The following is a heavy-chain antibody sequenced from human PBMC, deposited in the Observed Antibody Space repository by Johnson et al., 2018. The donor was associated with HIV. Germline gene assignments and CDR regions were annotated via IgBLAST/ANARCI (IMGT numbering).Heavy chain of an antibody. CDR3: GRSRYESSGYGI. CDR1: GFTVSSNY. V-gene: IGHV3-66*01. D-gene: IGHD3-22*01. CDR2: IYSGGST. Sequence: MLLVESGGGLVQPGGSLRLSCAASGFTVSSNYMSWVRQAPGKGLEWVSVIYSGGSTYYADSVKGRFTISRDNSKNTLYLQMNSLRAEDTAVYYCGRSRYESSGYGIWGQGTMVTVSS. J-gene: IGHJ3*02.